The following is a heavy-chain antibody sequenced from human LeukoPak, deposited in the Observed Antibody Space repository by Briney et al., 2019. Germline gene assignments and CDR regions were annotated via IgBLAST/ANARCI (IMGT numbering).Heavy chain of an antibody. Sequence: SLRLSCAASGFTFDDYAMHWVRQAPGKGLEWVSGISWNSGSIGYADSVKGRFTISRDSAKNSLYLQMNSLRAEDTALYYCAKGRSSSWYVIDYWGQGTLVTVSS. V-gene: IGHV3-9*01. CDR3: AKGRSSSWYVIDY. D-gene: IGHD6-13*01. J-gene: IGHJ4*02. CDR1: GFTFDDYA. CDR2: ISWNSGSI.